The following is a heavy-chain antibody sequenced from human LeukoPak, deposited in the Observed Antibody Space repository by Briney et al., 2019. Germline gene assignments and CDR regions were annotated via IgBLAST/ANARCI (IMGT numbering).Heavy chain of an antibody. V-gene: IGHV4-4*02. CDR1: GGSISSSNW. CDR2: IYHSGST. Sequence: SGTLSLTCAVSGGSISSSNWWSWVRQPPGKGLEWIGEIYHSGSTNYNPSLKSRVTMSVDTSKNQFSLKLSSVTAADTAVYYCARVSRDSSGLYYFDYWGQGTLVTVSS. D-gene: IGHD3-22*01. CDR3: ARVSRDSSGLYYFDY. J-gene: IGHJ4*02.